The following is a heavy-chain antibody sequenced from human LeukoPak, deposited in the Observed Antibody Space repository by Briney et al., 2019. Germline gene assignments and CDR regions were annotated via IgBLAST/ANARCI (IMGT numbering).Heavy chain of an antibody. J-gene: IGHJ4*02. D-gene: IGHD4-11*01. Sequence: ASVKVSCKASGYTLTSYAIHWVRQAPGQRPEWMGWIDTGNGNTKYSQKFQGRVTITRDTSANTAYMELSSLRFEDTAVYYCARGGSRMTTFYIIDYWGQGTLVTVSS. V-gene: IGHV1-3*04. CDR1: GYTLTSYA. CDR2: IDTGNGNT. CDR3: ARGGSRMTTFYIIDY.